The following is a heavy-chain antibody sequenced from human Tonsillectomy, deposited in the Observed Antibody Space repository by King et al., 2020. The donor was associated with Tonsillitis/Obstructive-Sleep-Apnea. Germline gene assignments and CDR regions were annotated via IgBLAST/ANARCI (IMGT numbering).Heavy chain of an antibody. D-gene: IGHD3-10*01. J-gene: IGHJ5*01. CDR3: ARRQGSYGSGSYYNSFDS. Sequence: QLVQSGAEVKKPGESPKISCKGSGYIFTNYWIGWVRQMPGKGLEWMGIIYPGDSDTRYNPSFQGQVTISADKSISTAYLQWSSLKASDTAMYYCARRQGSYGSGSYYNSFDSWGQGTLVTVSS. V-gene: IGHV5-51*01. CDR1: GYIFTNYW. CDR2: IYPGDSDT.